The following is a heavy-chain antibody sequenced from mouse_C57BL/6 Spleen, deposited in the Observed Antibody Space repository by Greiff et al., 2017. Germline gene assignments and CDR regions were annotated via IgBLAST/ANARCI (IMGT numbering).Heavy chain of an antibody. Sequence: EVKLVESGGGLVKPGGSLKLSCAASGFTFSDYGMHWVRQAPEKGLEWVAYISSGSSTIYYADTVKGRFTISRDNAKNTLFLQMTSLRSEDTAMDYCARRRYDYPYYAMDYWGQGTSVTVSS. J-gene: IGHJ4*01. V-gene: IGHV5-17*01. CDR3: ARRRYDYPYYAMDY. D-gene: IGHD2-4*01. CDR1: GFTFSDYG. CDR2: ISSGSSTI.